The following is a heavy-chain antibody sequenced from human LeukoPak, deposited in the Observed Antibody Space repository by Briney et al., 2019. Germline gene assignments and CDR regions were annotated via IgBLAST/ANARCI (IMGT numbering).Heavy chain of an antibody. D-gene: IGHD4-17*01. CDR2: LSGSGDTT. Sequence: GGSLRLSCAASGFTFSSHAMSWVRQAPGKGLEWVSSLSGSGDTTYHADSVKGRFSISRDNSKNTLYLQLNSLRAEDTAVYYCAKGGSTSRVTTSRVVFGYYYYLDVWDKGTPVTVSS. CDR1: GFTFSSHA. J-gene: IGHJ6*03. CDR3: AKGGSTSRVTTSRVVFGYYYYLDV. V-gene: IGHV3-23*01.